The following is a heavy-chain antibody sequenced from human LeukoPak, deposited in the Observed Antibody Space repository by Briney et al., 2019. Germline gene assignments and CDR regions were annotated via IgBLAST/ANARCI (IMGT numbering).Heavy chain of an antibody. CDR1: GGSISSGSYY. V-gene: IGHV4-61*02. J-gene: IGHJ4*02. Sequence: PSQTLSLTCTVSGGSISSGSYYWSWIRQPAGKGLEWIGRIYTSGSTNYNPSLKSRVTISVDTSKNQFSLKLSSVTAADTAVYYCARDSSGCDYWGQGTLVTVSS. D-gene: IGHD3-22*01. CDR3: ARDSSGCDY. CDR2: IYTSGST.